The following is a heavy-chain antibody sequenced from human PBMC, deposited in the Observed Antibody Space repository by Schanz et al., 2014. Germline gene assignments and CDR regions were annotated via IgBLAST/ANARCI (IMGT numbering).Heavy chain of an antibody. Sequence: QVLLVQSGAEVKQPGASVKVSCKASGYTFTAYFIHWVRQAPGQGLEWMGRINPNTGGTNYAQKLQGRVTMTTDTSPSTAYMELRSLRSDDTAVYYCARDNLVSSSWYNYYGMDVWGQGTTVTVSS. CDR1: GYTFTAYF. J-gene: IGHJ6*02. V-gene: IGHV1-2*06. CDR3: ARDNLVSSSWYNYYGMDV. D-gene: IGHD6-13*01. CDR2: INPNTGGT.